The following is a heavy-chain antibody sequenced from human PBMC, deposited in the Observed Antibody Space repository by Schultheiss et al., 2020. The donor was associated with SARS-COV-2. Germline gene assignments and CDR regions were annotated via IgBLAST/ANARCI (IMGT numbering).Heavy chain of an antibody. V-gene: IGHV1-2*06. D-gene: IGHD4-11*01. CDR2: INPNSGNT. J-gene: IGHJ4*02. Sequence: ASVKVSCKASGYTFTGYYMHWVRQAPGQGLEWMGRINPNSGNTGYAQKFQGRVTMTRNTSISTAYMELTRLTSDDTALYYCARESASTVTSNFDNWGQGTLVTVSS. CDR1: GYTFTGYY. CDR3: ARESASTVTSNFDN.